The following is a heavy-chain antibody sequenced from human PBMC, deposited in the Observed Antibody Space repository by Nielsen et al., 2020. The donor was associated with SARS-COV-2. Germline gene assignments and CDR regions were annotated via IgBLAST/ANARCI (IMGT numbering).Heavy chain of an antibody. J-gene: IGHJ4*02. CDR2: ITSSGGST. Sequence: GESLKISCAASGVTFSSYAMSWVRQAPGKGLEWVSSITSSGGSTYYADSVKGRFTISRDNSKNTLYLQMNSLRAEDTAVYYCAKDGTRGDYSYFDYWGQGTLVTVSS. D-gene: IGHD4-17*01. CDR3: AKDGTRGDYSYFDY. V-gene: IGHV3-23*01. CDR1: GVTFSSYA.